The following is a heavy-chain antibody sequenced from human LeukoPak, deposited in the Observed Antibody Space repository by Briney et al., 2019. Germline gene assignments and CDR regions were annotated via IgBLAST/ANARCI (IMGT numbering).Heavy chain of an antibody. CDR2: TYYTSRWNV. D-gene: IGHD3-10*01. CDR3: AREGWFGEPPSHWFDP. J-gene: IGHJ5*02. CDR1: GDSVSSKSAT. V-gene: IGHV6-1*01. Sequence: SQTLSLTCAISGDSVSSKSATWNWIRQSPSRGLEWLGRTYYTSRWNVDYAVSVKSRITINPDTSRSQFSLQLNSVTPEDTAVYYCAREGWFGEPPSHWFDPWGQGTLVAVSS.